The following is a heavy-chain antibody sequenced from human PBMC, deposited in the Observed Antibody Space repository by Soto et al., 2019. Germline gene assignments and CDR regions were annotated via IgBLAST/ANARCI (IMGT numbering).Heavy chain of an antibody. CDR1: GFTFSSYW. Sequence: EVQLVESGGGLVQPGGSLRLSCAASGFTFSSYWMHWVRQAPGKGLVWVSRITSDGSSTSYADSVKGRFTISRDNAKNTLNLQMNRLRAEDTAVYYCARDLAGTTSGFYYYGMDVWGQGTTVTVSS. CDR3: ARDLAGTTSGFYYYGMDV. D-gene: IGHD1-7*01. J-gene: IGHJ6*02. CDR2: ITSDGSST. V-gene: IGHV3-74*01.